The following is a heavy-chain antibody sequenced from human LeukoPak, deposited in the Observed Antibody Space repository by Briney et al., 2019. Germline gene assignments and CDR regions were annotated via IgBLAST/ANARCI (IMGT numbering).Heavy chain of an antibody. CDR2: ISYDGSDK. CDR1: GFTFSSYA. CDR3: ARSQSVVGPFDY. D-gene: IGHD4-23*01. Sequence: PGGSLRLSCAAPGFTFSSYAMHWVRQAPGKGLEWVAVISYDGSDKYYADSVKGRFTISRDNSKNTLYLQMNSLRAEDTAVYYSARSQSVVGPFDYWGQGTLVTVSS. J-gene: IGHJ4*02. V-gene: IGHV3-30-3*01.